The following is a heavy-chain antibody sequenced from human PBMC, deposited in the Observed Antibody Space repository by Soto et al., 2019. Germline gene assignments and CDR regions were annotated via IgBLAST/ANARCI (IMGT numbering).Heavy chain of an antibody. Sequence: SETLSLTCTVSGGSISSSSYYWGWIRQPPGKGLEWIGSIYYSGSTYYNPSLKSRVTISVDTSKNQFSLKLSSVTAADTAVYYCASPYYDDYVVLWGQGTLVTVCS. J-gene: IGHJ4*02. CDR3: ASPYYDDYVVL. V-gene: IGHV4-39*01. D-gene: IGHD4-17*01. CDR1: GGSISSSSYY. CDR2: IYYSGST.